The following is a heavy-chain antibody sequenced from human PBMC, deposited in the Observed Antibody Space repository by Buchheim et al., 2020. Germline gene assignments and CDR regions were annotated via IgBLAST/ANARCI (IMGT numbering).Heavy chain of an antibody. V-gene: IGHV4-59*01. D-gene: IGHD4-17*01. CDR3: ARTTVTWDYYYGMDV. Sequence: QVQLQESGPGLVKPSETLSLTCTVSGGSISSYYWSWIRQPPGKGLEWIGYIYYSGSTNYNPSLKSRVTISVDTSKNQFSLKLSSVTAADTAVYYCARTTVTWDYYYGMDVWGQGTT. CDR1: GGSISSYY. CDR2: IYYSGST. J-gene: IGHJ6*02.